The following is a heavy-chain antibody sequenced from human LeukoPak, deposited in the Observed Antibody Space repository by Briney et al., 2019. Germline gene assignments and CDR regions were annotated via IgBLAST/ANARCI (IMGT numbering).Heavy chain of an antibody. J-gene: IGHJ4*02. V-gene: IGHV4-34*01. D-gene: IGHD3-16*01. CDR1: GGSFSGYY. Sequence: PSETLSLTCAVYGGSFSGYYWSWIRQPPGKGLEWIGEINHSGSTNYNPSPKSRVTISVDTSKNQFSLKLSSVTAADTAVYYCARVSPMGRRGGIDYWGQGTLVTVSS. CDR3: ARVSPMGRRGGIDY. CDR2: INHSGST.